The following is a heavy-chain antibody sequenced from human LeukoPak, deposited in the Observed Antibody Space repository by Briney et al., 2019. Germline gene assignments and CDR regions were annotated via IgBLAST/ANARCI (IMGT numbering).Heavy chain of an antibody. CDR3: AKGREDTVVVPAAIFDY. V-gene: IGHV3-23*01. CDR1: GFTFSSYG. D-gene: IGHD2-2*02. CDR2: ISGSGNST. J-gene: IGHJ4*02. Sequence: GGSLRLSCAASGFTFSSYGMHWVRQAPGKGLEWVSAISGSGNSTYYADSVKGRFTISRDNFKNTLYLQMNSLRAEDTAVYYCAKGREDTVVVPAAIFDYWGQGTLVTVSS.